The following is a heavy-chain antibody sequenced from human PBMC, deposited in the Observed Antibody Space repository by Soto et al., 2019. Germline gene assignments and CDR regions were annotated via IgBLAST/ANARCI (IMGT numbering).Heavy chain of an antibody. Sequence: QLQLQESGSGLVKPSQTLSLTCAVSGGSISSGGYSWSWIRQPPGKGLEWIGYIYHSGSTYYNPSLKSRVTISVDRSKNQFYLKLSSVTAADTAVYYCARAPDTAMGRGAFDIWGQGTMVTVSS. CDR3: ARAPDTAMGRGAFDI. V-gene: IGHV4-30-2*01. D-gene: IGHD5-18*01. CDR2: IYHSGST. CDR1: GGSISSGGYS. J-gene: IGHJ3*02.